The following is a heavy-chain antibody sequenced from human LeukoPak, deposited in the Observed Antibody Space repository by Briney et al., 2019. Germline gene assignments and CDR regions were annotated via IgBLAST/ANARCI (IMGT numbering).Heavy chain of an antibody. CDR3: ARDPASAYYFDY. CDR1: GFTFSSYA. J-gene: IGHJ4*02. CDR2: ISYDGSNK. D-gene: IGHD6-25*01. Sequence: GGSLRLSCAASGFTFSSYAMHCVPQAPGKGLEWVAVISYDGSNKYYADSVKGRFTISRDNSKNTLYLQMNSLRAEDTAVYYCARDPASAYYFDYWGQGTLVTVSS. V-gene: IGHV3-30-3*01.